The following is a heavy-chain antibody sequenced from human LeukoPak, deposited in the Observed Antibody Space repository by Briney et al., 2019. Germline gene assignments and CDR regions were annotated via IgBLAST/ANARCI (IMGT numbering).Heavy chain of an antibody. J-gene: IGHJ4*02. D-gene: IGHD3-16*01. Sequence: PGGSLRLSCAASGFTVSSNYMSWVRQAPGKGLEWVSVISGSGGSTYYADSVKGRFTISRDNSKNTLYLQMNSLRAEDTAVYYCAKDQGDYDYVWGTFDYWGQGTLVTVSS. CDR3: AKDQGDYDYVWGTFDY. CDR2: ISGSGGST. V-gene: IGHV3-23*01. CDR1: GFTVSSNY.